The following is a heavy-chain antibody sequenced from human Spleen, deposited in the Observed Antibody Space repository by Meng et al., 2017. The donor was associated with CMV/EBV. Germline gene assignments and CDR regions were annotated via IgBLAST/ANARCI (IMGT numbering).Heavy chain of an antibody. V-gene: IGHV3-11*01. CDR1: GFTLSDYY. J-gene: IGHJ5*02. CDR3: ARDTFDSRGYFSP. Sequence: GESLKISCAASGFTLSDYYIIWIRQAPGKGLEWVSYVTNSDNSIYYADSVKGRFTISRDIANNSLHLQMNSLRAEDTAFYYCARDTFDSRGYFSPWGQGTLVTVSS. D-gene: IGHD3-22*01. CDR2: VTNSDNSI.